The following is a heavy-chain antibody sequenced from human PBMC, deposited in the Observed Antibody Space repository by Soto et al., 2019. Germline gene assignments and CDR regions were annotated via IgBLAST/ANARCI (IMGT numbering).Heavy chain of an antibody. CDR3: ARGDYYDSSGYSS. V-gene: IGHV3-53*01. J-gene: IGHJ4*02. CDR1: GFTVSSNY. D-gene: IGHD3-22*01. CDR2: IYSGGST. Sequence: GGSLRLSCAASGFTVSSNYMSWVRQAPGKGLEWVSVIYSGGSTYYADSVKGRFTISRDNSKNTLYLQMNSLRAEDTAVYYCARGDYYDSSGYSSWGQGTLVTVSS.